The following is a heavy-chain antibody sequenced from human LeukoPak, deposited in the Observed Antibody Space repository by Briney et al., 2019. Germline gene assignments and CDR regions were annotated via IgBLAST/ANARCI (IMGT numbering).Heavy chain of an antibody. D-gene: IGHD3-9*01. J-gene: IGHJ4*02. V-gene: IGHV5-51*01. CDR1: GYSFTNYW. CDR3: ARSVLTGYFPFDY. Sequence: GESLKISCEASGYSFTNYWIGWVRQMPGEGLEWMGIIYPDDSESKYSPSFQGQVTISADKSISTAYLQWSSLKASDTAMYYCARSVLTGYFPFDYWGQGTLVTVSS. CDR2: IYPDDSES.